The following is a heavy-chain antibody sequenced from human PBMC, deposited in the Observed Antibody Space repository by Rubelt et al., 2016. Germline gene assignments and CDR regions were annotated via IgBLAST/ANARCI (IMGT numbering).Heavy chain of an antibody. CDR2: IYSGGST. Sequence: EVQLVESGGGLVQPGGSLRLSCAASGFTFSSYWMHWVRQAPGKGLVWVSVIYSGGSTYYADSVKGRFTISRDNSKNTLYLQMNSLRAEDTAVYYCARGGGVVVVPAATYFDYWGQGTLVTVSS. D-gene: IGHD2-2*01. V-gene: IGHV3-66*01. CDR1: GFTFSSYW. J-gene: IGHJ4*02. CDR3: ARGGGVVVVPAATYFDY.